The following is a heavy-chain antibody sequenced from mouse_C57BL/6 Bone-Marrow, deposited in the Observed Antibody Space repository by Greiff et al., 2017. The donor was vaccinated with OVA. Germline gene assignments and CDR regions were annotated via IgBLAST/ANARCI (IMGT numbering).Heavy chain of an antibody. Sequence: VHVKQSGPELVKPGASVKMSCKASGYTFTDYNMHWVKQSHGKSLEWIGYINPNNGGTSYNQKFKGKATLTVNKSSSTAYMELRSLTSEDSAVYYCAREGSSLFAYWGQGTLVTVSA. CDR3: AREGSSLFAY. CDR2: INPNNGGT. V-gene: IGHV1-22*01. D-gene: IGHD1-1*01. J-gene: IGHJ3*01. CDR1: GYTFTDYN.